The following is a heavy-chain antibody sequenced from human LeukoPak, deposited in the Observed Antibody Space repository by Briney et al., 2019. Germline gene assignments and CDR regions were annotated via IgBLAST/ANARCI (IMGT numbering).Heavy chain of an antibody. D-gene: IGHD2-15*01. CDR1: GFTFSSYW. CDR2: INSDGSST. V-gene: IGHV3-74*01. Sequence: PGGSLRLSCAASGFTFSSYWMHWVRQAPGKGLAWVSRINSDGSSTSYADSVKGRFTISRDNAKNTLYLQMNSLRAEDTAVYYCARGRCSGGSCYSDYWGQGTLVTVSS. J-gene: IGHJ4*02. CDR3: ARGRCSGGSCYSDY.